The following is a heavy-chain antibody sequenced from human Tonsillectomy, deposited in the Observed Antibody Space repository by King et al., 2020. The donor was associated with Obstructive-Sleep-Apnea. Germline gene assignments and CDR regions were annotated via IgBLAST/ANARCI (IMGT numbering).Heavy chain of an antibody. V-gene: IGHV3-21*01. CDR1: GFTFSSYT. Sequence: VQLVESGGGLVKPGGSLRLSCAASGFTFSSYTMNWVRQAPGKGLEWGSSISSSSGYIYYADSVKGRFSISRDNAENSLYLQMNSLRVEDTAVYYCASVLAAAAPFDYWGQGTLVTVSS. J-gene: IGHJ4*02. CDR2: ISSSSGYI. CDR3: ASVLAAAAPFDY. D-gene: IGHD6-13*01.